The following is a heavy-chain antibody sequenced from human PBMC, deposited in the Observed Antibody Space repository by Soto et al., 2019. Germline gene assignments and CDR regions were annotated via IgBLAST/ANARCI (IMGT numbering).Heavy chain of an antibody. Sequence: SVTLSLTCAVYGGSFSGYYWSWIRQPPGKGLEWIGEINHSGSTNYNPSLKSRVTISVDTSKNQFSLKLSSVTAADTAVYYCASGRYYDILTGSNWFDPWGQGTLVTVSS. D-gene: IGHD3-9*01. CDR1: GGSFSGYY. CDR3: ASGRYYDILTGSNWFDP. V-gene: IGHV4-34*01. CDR2: INHSGST. J-gene: IGHJ5*02.